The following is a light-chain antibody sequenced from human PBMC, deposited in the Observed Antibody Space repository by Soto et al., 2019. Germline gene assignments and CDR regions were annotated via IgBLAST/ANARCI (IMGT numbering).Light chain of an antibody. Sequence: EIVLTQSPDTLSLSPWESATLSCRASQSVRSSYLAWYQQTPGQTPRLLIYAASSRATGIPDRFSGSGSGTDFSLTISRLEPEDFAVYYCQQYGSSGTFGQGTKVDIK. CDR1: QSVRSSY. CDR2: AAS. CDR3: QQYGSSGT. V-gene: IGKV3-20*01. J-gene: IGKJ1*01.